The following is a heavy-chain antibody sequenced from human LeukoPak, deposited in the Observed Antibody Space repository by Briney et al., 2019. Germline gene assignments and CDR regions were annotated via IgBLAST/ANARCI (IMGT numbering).Heavy chain of an antibody. D-gene: IGHD3-10*01. Sequence: GGSLRLSCAASGFTFSSYEMSWVRQAPGKGLEWVSYISSSDSTIYYADSVKGRFTISRDSAKNSLYLQMNSLRAEDTAVYYCARAYYYGSGSYWASDYWGQGTLVTVSS. CDR3: ARAYYYGSGSYWASDY. CDR2: ISSSDSTI. V-gene: IGHV3-48*03. CDR1: GFTFSSYE. J-gene: IGHJ4*02.